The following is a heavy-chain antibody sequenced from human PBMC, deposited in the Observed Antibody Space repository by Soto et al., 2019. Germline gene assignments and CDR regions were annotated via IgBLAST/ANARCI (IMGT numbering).Heavy chain of an antibody. V-gene: IGHV3-23*01. J-gene: IGHJ3*02. CDR2: VLVGGNT. Sequence: GGSLRLSCAASGFICTSYDMSWVRQVPGKGLEWVSTVLVGGNTYYADSVKGRFTTSRDRSENTVFLQMNSLTAGDTAVYYCAKATATGGGAFDICGQGTMVTVSS. D-gene: IGHD2-8*02. CDR1: GFICTSYD. CDR3: AKATATGGGAFDI.